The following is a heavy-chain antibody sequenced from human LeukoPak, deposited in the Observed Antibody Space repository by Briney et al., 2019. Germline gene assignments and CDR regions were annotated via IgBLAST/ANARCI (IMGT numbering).Heavy chain of an antibody. V-gene: IGHV3-20*04. J-gene: IGHJ4*02. Sequence: PGGSLRLSCAASGFTFDDYGMSWVRQAPGKGLEWVSGINWNGGSTGYADSVKGRFTISRDNRKNSLYLQMNSLRTEDTALYYCAKDVLWGSYRYDVYYFDYWGQGTLVTVSS. CDR3: AKDVLWGSYRYDVYYFDY. CDR2: INWNGGST. CDR1: GFTFDDYG. D-gene: IGHD3-16*02.